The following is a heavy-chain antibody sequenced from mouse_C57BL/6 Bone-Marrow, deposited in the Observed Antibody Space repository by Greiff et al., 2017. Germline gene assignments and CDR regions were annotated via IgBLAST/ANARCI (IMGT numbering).Heavy chain of an antibody. Sequence: EVQLVESGGDLVKPGGSLKLSCAASGFTFSSYGMSWVRQTPDKRLEWVATISSGGSYTYSPDSVKGRFTISSDNAKNTLYLQLSSLKSGDTGMYDCARPGYYDGSSLAWFAYWGQGTLVTVSA. CDR2: ISSGGSYT. CDR3: ARPGYYDGSSLAWFAY. J-gene: IGHJ3*01. V-gene: IGHV5-6*01. CDR1: GFTFSSYG. D-gene: IGHD1-1*01.